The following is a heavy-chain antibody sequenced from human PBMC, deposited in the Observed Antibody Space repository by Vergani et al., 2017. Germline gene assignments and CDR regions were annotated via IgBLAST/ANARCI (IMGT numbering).Heavy chain of an antibody. CDR1: GYSISSGYY. Sequence: QVQLQESGPGLVKPSETLSLTCAVSGYSISSGYYWGWIRRPPGKGLEWIGSIYHSGSTYYNPSLKSRVTISVDTSKNQFSLKLSSVTAADTAVYYCARDYGGNSGAFDYWGQGTLVTVSS. CDR2: IYHSGST. J-gene: IGHJ4*02. D-gene: IGHD4-23*01. V-gene: IGHV4-38-2*01. CDR3: ARDYGGNSGAFDY.